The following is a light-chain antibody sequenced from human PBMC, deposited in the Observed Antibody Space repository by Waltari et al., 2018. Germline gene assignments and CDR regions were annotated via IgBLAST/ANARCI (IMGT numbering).Light chain of an antibody. V-gene: IGKV2-24*01. Sequence: DVVLTQTPLSSLVTLGQPASISCRSSQALVHSNGNNYLNWVQQRPGQPPRLLIYNMSNRFSGVPDRFSGSGAGTDFTLKISRVEAEDVAVYYCMQTTHFPRTFGQGTKVEIK. CDR2: NMS. CDR3: MQTTHFPRT. CDR1: QALVHSNGNNY. J-gene: IGKJ1*01.